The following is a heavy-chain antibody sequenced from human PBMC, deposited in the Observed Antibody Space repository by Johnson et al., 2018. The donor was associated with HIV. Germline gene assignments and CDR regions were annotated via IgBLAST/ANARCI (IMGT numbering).Heavy chain of an antibody. CDR2: TTDKLHSYTT. J-gene: IGHJ3*01. D-gene: IGHD1-7*01. V-gene: IGHV3-72*01. Sequence: VQLVESGGGLVQPGGSLRLSCAASGFTFDDYGMSWVRQAPGKGLEWVGRTTDKLHSYTTKYAASVKGRFTISRDDSKKSLYLQVNSLRTEDTAVYYWARENYRRRDAFDVWGQGTVVIVSS. CDR1: GFTFDDYG. CDR3: ARENYRRRDAFDV.